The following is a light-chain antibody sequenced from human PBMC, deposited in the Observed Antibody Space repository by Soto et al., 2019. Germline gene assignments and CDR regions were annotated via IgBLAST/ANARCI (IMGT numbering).Light chain of an antibody. CDR2: SES. CDR3: QQYGRLPYT. CDR1: QSVSNNY. V-gene: IGKV3-20*01. Sequence: EVVLTQSPGTLSFSPGERATLSCSASQSVSNNYLAWYQQKPGQPPRLLIYSESSRATGIPDRFSGSASGTDFTLTISRLGPEDFAVYYCQQYGRLPYTFGQGTKLEIK. J-gene: IGKJ2*01.